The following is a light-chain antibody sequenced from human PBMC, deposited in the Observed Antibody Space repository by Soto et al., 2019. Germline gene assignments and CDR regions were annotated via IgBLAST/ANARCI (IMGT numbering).Light chain of an antibody. Sequence: QLSSSASSVSAXVGDXVPSXXRASQGISSGLAWFQEKPGIAHKLTIYDGSTGESRGPSGLSGRGSGTEFTLTLSRLQPDDFATYYCQQYNSYPYTLGDGTRMEIK. CDR2: DGS. V-gene: IGKV1-5*01. J-gene: IGKJ5*01. CDR3: QQYNSYPYT. CDR1: QGISSG.